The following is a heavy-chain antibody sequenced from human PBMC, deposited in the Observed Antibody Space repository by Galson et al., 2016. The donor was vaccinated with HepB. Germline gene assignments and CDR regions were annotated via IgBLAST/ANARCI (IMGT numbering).Heavy chain of an antibody. V-gene: IGHV1-69*04. Sequence: SVKVSCKASGGTFSSYAISWVRQAPGQGLEWMGRIIPILGITNYAQKFQGRITITADKSTSTAYMELSNLGSDDTAVYYCARDLYDSKNSYYKSYWYIDLWGRGTLVTVSS. CDR2: IIPILGIT. CDR3: ARDLYDSKNSYYKSYWYIDL. D-gene: IGHD3-22*01. J-gene: IGHJ2*01. CDR1: GGTFSSYA.